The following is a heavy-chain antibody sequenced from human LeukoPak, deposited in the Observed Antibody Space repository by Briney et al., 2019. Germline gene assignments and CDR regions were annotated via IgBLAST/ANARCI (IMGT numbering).Heavy chain of an antibody. CDR3: AKLGGE. Sequence: GGSLRLSCAASGFTFSSYGMHWVRQAPGKGLEWVAVVSYDGSNKYYADSVKGRFTISRDNSKNTLYLQMNSLRAEDTAVYYCAKLGGEWGQGTLVTVSS. D-gene: IGHD2-21*01. CDR2: VSYDGSNK. V-gene: IGHV3-30*18. CDR1: GFTFSSYG. J-gene: IGHJ4*02.